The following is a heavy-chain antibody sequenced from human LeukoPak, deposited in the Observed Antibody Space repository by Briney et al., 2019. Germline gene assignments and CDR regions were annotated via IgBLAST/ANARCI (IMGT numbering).Heavy chain of an antibody. CDR3: TRDPLRYLRVGHYDY. J-gene: IGHJ4*02. Sequence: GGSLKLSCAASGFDFSGSAIYWIRQASGKGLEWVGRIRTKPKNYATSYAASVRGRFTISRDDSENTAYLQMDSLRTEDTAVYYCTRDPLRYLRVGHYDYWGQGTLVAVSS. CDR1: GFDFSGSA. D-gene: IGHD3-9*01. CDR2: IRTKPKNYAT. V-gene: IGHV3-73*01.